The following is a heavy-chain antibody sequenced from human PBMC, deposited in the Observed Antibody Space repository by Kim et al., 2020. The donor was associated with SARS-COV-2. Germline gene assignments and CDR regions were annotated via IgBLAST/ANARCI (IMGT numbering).Heavy chain of an antibody. D-gene: IGHD6-19*01. CDR2: ISYDGSNK. J-gene: IGHJ4*01. Sequence: GGSLRLSCAASGFTFSSYAMHWVRQAPGKGLEWLAVISYDGSNKYYADSVKGRFTISRDNSKNTLYLQMNSLRAEDTAVYYCAREEGSGWYGEGGFDYWG. CDR1: GFTFSSYA. V-gene: IGHV3-30-3*01. CDR3: AREEGSGWYGEGGFDY.